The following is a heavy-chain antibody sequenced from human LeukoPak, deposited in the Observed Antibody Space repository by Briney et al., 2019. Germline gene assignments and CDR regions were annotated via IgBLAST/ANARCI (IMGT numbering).Heavy chain of an antibody. J-gene: IGHJ4*02. CDR2: IYHSGST. CDR1: GYSISSGYY. V-gene: IGHV4-38-2*02. CDR3: ARDLSDDFWSGTNDY. D-gene: IGHD3-3*01. Sequence: PSETLSLTCTVSGYSISSGYYWGWIRQPPGKGLEWIGSIYHSGSTYYNPSLKSRVTISVDTSKNQFSLKLSSVTAADTAVYYCARDLSDDFWSGTNDYWGQGTLVTVSS.